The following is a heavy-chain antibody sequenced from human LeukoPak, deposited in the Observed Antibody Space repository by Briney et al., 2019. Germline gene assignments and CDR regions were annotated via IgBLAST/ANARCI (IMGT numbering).Heavy chain of an antibody. Sequence: PSETLSLTCTVSGGSISSSNYYWGWIRQPPEKGLEWIGNMYKSGSTYYNPSLKSRVTISVDTSKNHFSLKLSSVTAADTAVYYCARQVVRGVIGRWFDPWGQGTLVTVSS. CDR2: MYKSGST. D-gene: IGHD3-10*01. CDR3: ARQVVRGVIGRWFDP. CDR1: GGSISSSNYY. J-gene: IGHJ5*02. V-gene: IGHV4-39*01.